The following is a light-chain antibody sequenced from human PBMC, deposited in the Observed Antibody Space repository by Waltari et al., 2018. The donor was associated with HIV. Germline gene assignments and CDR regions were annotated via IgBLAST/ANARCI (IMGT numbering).Light chain of an antibody. Sequence: DIVMSQSPDSLAGSLGERATINCKSSKSVLYNSNNKNYLAWYQQKPGQPPHLLIYWASTRESGVPGRFSGSGSGTDFTLTISSLQAEDVAVYYCQQYFTTPWTFGQGTKLEIK. V-gene: IGKV4-1*01. CDR1: KSVLYNSNNKNY. CDR2: WAS. J-gene: IGKJ2*02. CDR3: QQYFTTPWT.